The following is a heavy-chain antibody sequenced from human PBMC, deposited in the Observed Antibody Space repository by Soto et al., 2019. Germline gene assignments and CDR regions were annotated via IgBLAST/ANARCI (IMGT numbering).Heavy chain of an antibody. CDR3: TTAMAPDDFDY. CDR2: IKSKTDGGTT. D-gene: IGHD3-10*01. J-gene: IGHJ4*02. Sequence: WVRQAPGKGLEWVGRIKSKTDGGTTDYAAPVKGRFTISRDDSKNTLYLQMNSLKTEDTAVYYCTTAMAPDDFDYWGQGTLVTVS. V-gene: IGHV3-15*01.